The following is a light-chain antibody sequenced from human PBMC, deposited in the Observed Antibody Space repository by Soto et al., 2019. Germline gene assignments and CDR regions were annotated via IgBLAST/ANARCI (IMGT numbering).Light chain of an antibody. J-gene: IGKJ1*01. CDR1: QSISSS. CDR2: AAS. V-gene: IGKV1-39*01. CDR3: QQSYNTPWT. Sequence: DIQMTQSPSSLSASVGDRVTITCRASQSISSSLNWYQQKPGKAPKLLIYAASNLQSGVPSRFSGSGSGIDFTLTISSLQPEDFATYYCQQSYNTPWTFGQGTKVEIK.